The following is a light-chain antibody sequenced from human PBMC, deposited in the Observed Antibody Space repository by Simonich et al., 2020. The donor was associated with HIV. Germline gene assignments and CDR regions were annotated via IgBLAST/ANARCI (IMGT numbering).Light chain of an antibody. CDR1: QSVLYSSNNKNY. CDR2: WAS. J-gene: IGKJ5*01. V-gene: IGKV4-1*01. Sequence: DIVMTQSPDSLGVSLGERATINCKSSQSVLYSSNNKNYLAWYQQKPGQPPKLLIYWASTRESGVPDRFSGSGSVTDFTLTISSLQAEDVAVYYCQQYYSTPITFGQGTRLEIK. CDR3: QQYYSTPIT.